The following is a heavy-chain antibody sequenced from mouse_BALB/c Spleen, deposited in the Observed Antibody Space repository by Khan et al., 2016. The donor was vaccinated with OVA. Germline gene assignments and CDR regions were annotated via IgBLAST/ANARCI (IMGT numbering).Heavy chain of an antibody. D-gene: IGHD2-2*01. J-gene: IGHJ4*01. V-gene: IGHV5-9-3*01. CDR1: GFTFSNYA. Sequence: EVELVESGGGLVKPGGSLKLSCSASGFTFSNYAMSWVRQTPEKRLECVATISTGGHYTFYPDSVKGRFTISRDNAKNTLYLQMSSLRSEDTAMYYCARSLVDYHAMDYWGQGTSVPVSS. CDR3: ARSLVDYHAMDY. CDR2: ISTGGHYT.